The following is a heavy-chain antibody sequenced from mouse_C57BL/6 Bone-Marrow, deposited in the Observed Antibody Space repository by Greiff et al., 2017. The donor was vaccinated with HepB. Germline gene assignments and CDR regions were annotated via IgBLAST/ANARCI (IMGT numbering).Heavy chain of an antibody. CDR3: ARDSNYLWFAY. D-gene: IGHD2-5*01. Sequence: EVHLVESGGGLVKPGGSLKLSCAASGFTFSDYGMHWVRQAPEKGLEWVAYISSGSSTIYYADTVKGRFTISRDNAKNTLFLQMTSLRSEDTAMYYCARDSNYLWFAYWGQGTLVTVSA. J-gene: IGHJ3*01. CDR2: ISSGSSTI. CDR1: GFTFSDYG. V-gene: IGHV5-17*01.